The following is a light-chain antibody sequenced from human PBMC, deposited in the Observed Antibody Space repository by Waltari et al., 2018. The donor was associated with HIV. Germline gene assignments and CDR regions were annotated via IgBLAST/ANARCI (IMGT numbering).Light chain of an antibody. Sequence: SYELTQPPSVSVSPGQTASIPCPGDKLGDKYACWYQQKPGQSPVLVIYKDGKRPSGIPNRFSGVNSGNTATLTISGAQAMDEADYYCQAWDSDTPKVFGGGTKLTVL. CDR3: QAWDSDTPKV. CDR2: KDG. J-gene: IGLJ2*01. V-gene: IGLV3-1*01. CDR1: KLGDKY.